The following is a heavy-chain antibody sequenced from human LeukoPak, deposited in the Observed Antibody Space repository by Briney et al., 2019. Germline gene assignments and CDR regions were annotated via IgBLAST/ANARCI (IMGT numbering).Heavy chain of an antibody. D-gene: IGHD1-7*01. V-gene: IGHV1-46*01. J-gene: IGHJ5*02. CDR3: ARAPSRRITGTTRGVYWFDP. CDR1: GYTFTSYY. CDR2: INPTGGST. Sequence: ASVKVSCKASGYTFTSYYMHWVRQAPGQGLEWMGLINPTGGSTGYAQKFQGRVTMTRDMSTSTDYMELSSLRSEDTAVYYCARAPSRRITGTTRGVYWFDPWGQGTLVTVSS.